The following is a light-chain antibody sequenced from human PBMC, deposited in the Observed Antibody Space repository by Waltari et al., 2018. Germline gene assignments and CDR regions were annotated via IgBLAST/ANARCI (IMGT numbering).Light chain of an antibody. Sequence: QSALTQPASVSGSPGQSITISCTGTNSDVGDYNYVSWYQQHPGKAPKPMIYEVMARPSGFSNRFPCSKSGSTASLTISGLQAADEADYYCSSYTSNSISWVFGTGTKVTVL. CDR3: SSYTSNSISWV. V-gene: IGLV2-14*01. J-gene: IGLJ1*01. CDR1: NSDVGDYNY. CDR2: EVM.